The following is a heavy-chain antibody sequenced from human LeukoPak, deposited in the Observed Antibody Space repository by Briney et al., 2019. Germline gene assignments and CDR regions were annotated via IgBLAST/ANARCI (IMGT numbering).Heavy chain of an antibody. CDR1: GFTFSSFW. D-gene: IGHD6-6*01. V-gene: IGHV3-7*05. Sequence: PGGSLRLSCAASGFTFSSFWMSWVRQAPGKGLEWVANIKQDGSEKYYVDSVKGRFTISRDNAKNSLYLQINSLRAEDTAIYYCARSIVARKFDYWGQGTLVTVSS. J-gene: IGHJ4*02. CDR3: ARSIVARKFDY. CDR2: IKQDGSEK.